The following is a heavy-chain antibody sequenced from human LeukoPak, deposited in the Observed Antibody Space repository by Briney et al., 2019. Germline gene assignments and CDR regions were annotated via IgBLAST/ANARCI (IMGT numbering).Heavy chain of an antibody. CDR2: ISSSSSYI. D-gene: IGHD6-19*01. J-gene: IGHJ4*02. CDR1: GFTFSSYS. CDR3: ARGYSSGWPKLYYFDY. Sequence: GGSLRLFCAASGFTFSSYSMNWVRQAPGKGLEWVSSISSSSSYIYYADSVKGRFTISRDNAKNSLYLQMNSLRAEDTAVYYCARGYSSGWPKLYYFDYWGQGTLVTVSS. V-gene: IGHV3-21*01.